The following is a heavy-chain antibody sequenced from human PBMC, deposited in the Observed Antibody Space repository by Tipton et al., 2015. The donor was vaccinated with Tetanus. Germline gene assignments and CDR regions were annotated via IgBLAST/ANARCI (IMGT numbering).Heavy chain of an antibody. Sequence: QLVQSGAEVKKPGASVKASCKTSGYTFSNYGVSWVRQAPGRGLEWMGWISAYNGDTNTAQNLQGRVTMTTDTSTSTASMEVRSLTYDDTAVYYCGIASGYQYGSGSYYSGEDYWGQGTLVTVSS. D-gene: IGHD3-10*01. CDR2: ISAYNGDT. CDR3: GIASGYQYGSGSYYSGEDY. V-gene: IGHV1-18*01. CDR1: GYTFSNYG. J-gene: IGHJ4*02.